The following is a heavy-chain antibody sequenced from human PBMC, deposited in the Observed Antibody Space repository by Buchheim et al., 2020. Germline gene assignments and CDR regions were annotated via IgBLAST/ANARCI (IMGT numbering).Heavy chain of an antibody. V-gene: IGHV4-30-4*01. CDR3: ARETDHCSGGSCSIGRANWFDP. D-gene: IGHD2-15*01. CDR2: IYYSGST. J-gene: IGHJ5*02. Sequence: QVQLQESGPGLVKPSGTLSLTCTVSGGSISSGDYYWSWIRQPPGKGLEWIGYIYYSGSTYYNPSLKSRVTISVDTSKNTFSLKLSSVTAADTAVYYCARETDHCSGGSCSIGRANWFDPWGQGTL. CDR1: GGSISSGDYY.